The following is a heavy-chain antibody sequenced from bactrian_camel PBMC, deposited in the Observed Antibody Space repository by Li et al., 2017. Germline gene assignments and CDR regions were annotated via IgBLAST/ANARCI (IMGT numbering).Heavy chain of an antibody. D-gene: IGHD3*01. V-gene: IGHV3-2*01. CDR2: IYASGTNT. CDR1: EFTFSSYA. Sequence: HVQLVESGGGLVQPGGSLRLACAASEFTFSSYAMTWVRQAPGKGLEWVSGIYASGTNTYYAGSVKGRFTISRDNAKNTVALQMNDLKLEDTAMYYCAADPSCPDRTQFSAYWGPGTQVTVS. CDR3: AADPSCPDRTQFSAY. J-gene: IGHJ4*01.